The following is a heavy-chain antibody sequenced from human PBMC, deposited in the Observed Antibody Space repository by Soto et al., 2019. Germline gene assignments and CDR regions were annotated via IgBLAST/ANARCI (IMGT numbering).Heavy chain of an antibody. D-gene: IGHD2-15*01. V-gene: IGHV5-51*01. J-gene: IGHJ5*02. CDR1: SYW. Sequence: SYWIGWVRQMPGKGLEWMGIIYPGDSGTRYSPSFQGQVTISADKSISTAYLQWSSLKASDTAMYYCARHKPYCSGGSCYSNWFDPWGQGTLVTVSS. CDR3: ARHKPYCSGGSCYSNWFDP. CDR2: IYPGDSGT.